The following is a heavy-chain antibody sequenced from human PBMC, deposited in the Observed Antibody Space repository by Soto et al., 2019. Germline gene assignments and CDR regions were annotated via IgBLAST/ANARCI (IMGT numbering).Heavy chain of an antibody. D-gene: IGHD3-10*01. Sequence: EVQLLESGGGLVQPGGSLRLSCAASGFTFSSYAMSWVRQATGKGLEWVSAISGSGGSTYYAESVKGRFTISRDNSKNTLYLQMNSLRAEVTAVYYCAKDRARLLWFGELLYLAWGQGTLVTVSS. CDR2: ISGSGGST. V-gene: IGHV3-23*01. CDR1: GFTFSSYA. CDR3: AKDRARLLWFGELLYLA. J-gene: IGHJ5*02.